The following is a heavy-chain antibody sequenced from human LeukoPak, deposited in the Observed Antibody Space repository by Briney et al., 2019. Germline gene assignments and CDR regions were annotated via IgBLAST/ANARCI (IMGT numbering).Heavy chain of an antibody. Sequence: ASVKVSCKASGYTFTSYGISWVRQAPGQGLEWIGCITAYNGNTHYAQRIQGRVTMTTDTSTSTAYMGLRSLRSDTMAVYYCARVPTYPTYYYDSSGYYSPWYFDYWGQGTLVTVSS. CDR2: ITAYNGNT. V-gene: IGHV1-18*03. D-gene: IGHD3-22*01. CDR1: GYTFTSYG. CDR3: ARVPTYPTYYYDSSGYYSPWYFDY. J-gene: IGHJ4*02.